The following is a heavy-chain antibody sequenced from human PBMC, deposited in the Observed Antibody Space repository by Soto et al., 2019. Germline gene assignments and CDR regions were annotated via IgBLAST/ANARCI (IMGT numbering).Heavy chain of an antibody. J-gene: IGHJ4*02. CDR2: IWYDGSNK. V-gene: IGHV3-33*01. Sequence: GGSLRLSCAASGFTFSSYGMHWVRQAPGKGLEWVAVIWYDGSNKYYADSVKGRFTISRDNSKNTLYLQMNSLRAEDTAVYYCARDRITAAGPGLFFDYWGQGTLVTVSS. CDR1: GFTFSSYG. D-gene: IGHD6-13*01. CDR3: ARDRITAAGPGLFFDY.